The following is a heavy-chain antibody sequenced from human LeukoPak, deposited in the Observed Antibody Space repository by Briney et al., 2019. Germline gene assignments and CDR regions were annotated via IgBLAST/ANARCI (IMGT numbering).Heavy chain of an antibody. CDR3: ARRAGAYPHPYDY. CDR2: ISSNGSII. D-gene: IGHD3-16*01. J-gene: IGHJ4*02. Sequence: GGSLRLSCGASGFTFSDYYMSWIRQAPGKGLEWVSYISSNGSIINYADSVKGRFTISRDNAKNSLYLQMNSLRAEDTAVYYCARRAGAYPHPYDYWGQGTLVTVSS. CDR1: GFTFSDYY. V-gene: IGHV3-11*01.